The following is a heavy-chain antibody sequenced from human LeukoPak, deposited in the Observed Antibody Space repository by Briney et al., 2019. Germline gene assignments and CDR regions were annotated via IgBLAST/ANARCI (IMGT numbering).Heavy chain of an antibody. CDR2: INPNSGGT. D-gene: IGHD3-10*01. CDR1: GYTFTSYD. J-gene: IGHJ4*02. CDR3: ASVGENYGSGGDYFDY. Sequence: ASVKVSCKASGYTFTSYDINWVRQATGQGLEWMGWINPNSGGTNYAQKFQGRATMTRDTSISTAYMELSRLRSDDTAVYYCASVGENYGSGGDYFDYWGQGTLVTVSS. V-gene: IGHV1-2*02.